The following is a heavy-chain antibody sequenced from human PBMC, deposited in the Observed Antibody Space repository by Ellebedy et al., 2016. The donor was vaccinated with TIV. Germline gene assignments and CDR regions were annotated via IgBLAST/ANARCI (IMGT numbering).Heavy chain of an antibody. D-gene: IGHD3-10*01. V-gene: IGHV4-39*07. CDR1: GGSISTSNFY. Sequence: MPSETLSLTCTVSGGSISTSNFYSGWVRQPPGKGLEWIGTIYYSGTTQYNPSLKSRVTISVDTSKDQFSLKMSSVTAADTAIYYCARGYYNSGKYFSPGEWGQGTLVTVSS. J-gene: IGHJ4*01. CDR2: IYYSGTT. CDR3: ARGYYNSGKYFSPGE.